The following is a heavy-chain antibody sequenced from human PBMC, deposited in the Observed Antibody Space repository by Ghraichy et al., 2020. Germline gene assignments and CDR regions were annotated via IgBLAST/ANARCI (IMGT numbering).Heavy chain of an antibody. J-gene: IGHJ2*01. CDR2: INHSGST. V-gene: IGHV4-34*01. CDR1: GGSFSGDF. Sequence: SETLSLTCAVYGGSFSGDFWSWIRQPPGKGLEWIGEINHSGSTNYKPSLKSRVTISIDTSKNQFFLKLSSVTAADSAVYLCAREVFEGWYFDVWGRGTLVTVSS. CDR3: AREVFEGWYFDV.